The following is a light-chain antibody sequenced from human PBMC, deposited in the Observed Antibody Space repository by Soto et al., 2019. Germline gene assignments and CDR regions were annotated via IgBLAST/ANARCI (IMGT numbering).Light chain of an antibody. CDR2: RAC. V-gene: IGKV1-5*03. Sequence: DVQMTQSPSTLSAYVGDRVTITCRASQSISGWLAWYQQKPGKAPKLLIYRACSLGSGVPSRFSGGGSAADFTLSISSLQPDDFATYFCQQYNTYPYTFGQGTRLEIK. CDR1: QSISGW. J-gene: IGKJ2*01. CDR3: QQYNTYPYT.